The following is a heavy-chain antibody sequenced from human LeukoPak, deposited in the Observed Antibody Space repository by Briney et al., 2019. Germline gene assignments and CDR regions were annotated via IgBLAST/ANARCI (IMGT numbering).Heavy chain of an antibody. D-gene: IGHD2-15*01. CDR1: GFIVSGGY. CDR3: ATRYCSGGSCYSRDAFDI. Sequence: PGGSLRLSCAVSGFIVSGGYMSWVRQAPGKGLEWVSTIYSGGSTYYADSVKGRFTISRDNSKNTLYLQMNSLRAEDTAVYYCATRYCSGGSCYSRDAFDIWGQGTMVTVSS. J-gene: IGHJ3*02. V-gene: IGHV3-53*01. CDR2: IYSGGST.